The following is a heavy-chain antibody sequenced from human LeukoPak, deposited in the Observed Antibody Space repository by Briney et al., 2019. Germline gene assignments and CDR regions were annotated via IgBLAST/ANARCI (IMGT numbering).Heavy chain of an antibody. CDR2: IIPIFGTA. CDR3: ARGVRYSGSYYVDY. CDR1: GYTFTGYY. Sequence: SVKVSCKASGYTFTGYYMHWVRQAPGQGLEWMGGIIPIFGTANYAQKFQGRVTITADESTSTAYMELSSLRSEDTAVYYCARGVRYSGSYYVDYWGQGTLVTVSS. J-gene: IGHJ4*02. V-gene: IGHV1-69*13. D-gene: IGHD1-26*01.